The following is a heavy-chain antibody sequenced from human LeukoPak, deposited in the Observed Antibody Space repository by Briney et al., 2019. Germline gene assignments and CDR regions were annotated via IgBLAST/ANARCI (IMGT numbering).Heavy chain of an antibody. V-gene: IGHV4-61*02. D-gene: IGHD3-16*01. CDR1: GGPISSGHYY. CDR3: ASSDAYYSGYFYH. J-gene: IGHJ1*01. CDR2: IYIGGST. Sequence: SQTLSLTCTVSGGPISSGHYYWSWLRQPAGKGLEYIGRIYIGGSTTYNPSLKSRVTISGDTSKNQFSLNLSSVTAADTAVYYCASSDAYYSGYFYHWGQGTLVTVSS.